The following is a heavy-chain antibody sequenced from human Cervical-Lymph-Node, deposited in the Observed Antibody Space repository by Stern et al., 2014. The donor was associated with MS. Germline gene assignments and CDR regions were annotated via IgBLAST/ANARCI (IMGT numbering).Heavy chain of an antibody. J-gene: IGHJ4*02. D-gene: IGHD3-9*01. CDR2: LNWDDDK. Sequence: ESGPTVVKPTQTLTLTCTFSGFSLSTSGVGVGWIRQPPGKALEWLALLNWDDDKRYSPSLKSRLTITKDTSKNQVVLTMTNVDPVDTGTYYCAHKLTRGICFDYWGQGTLVTVSS. CDR3: AHKLTRGICFDY. CDR1: GFSLSTSGVG. V-gene: IGHV2-5*02.